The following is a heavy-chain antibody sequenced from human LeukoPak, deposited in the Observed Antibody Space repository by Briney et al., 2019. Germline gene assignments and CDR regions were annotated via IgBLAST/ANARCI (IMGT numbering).Heavy chain of an antibody. CDR1: GFTFSSYA. CDR3: AKSGGIVVVTLRFDY. D-gene: IGHD3-22*01. CDR2: ISGSGGST. V-gene: IGHV3-23*01. J-gene: IGHJ4*02. Sequence: GGFLRLSCAASGFTFSSYAMSWVRQAPGKGLEWVSAISGSGGSTYYADSVKGRFTISRDNSKNTLYLQMNSLRAEDTAVYYCAKSGGIVVVTLRFDYWGQGTLVTVSS.